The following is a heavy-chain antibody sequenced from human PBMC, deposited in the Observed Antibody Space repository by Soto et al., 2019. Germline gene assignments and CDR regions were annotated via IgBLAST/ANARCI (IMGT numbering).Heavy chain of an antibody. CDR2: IIPIFGTA. V-gene: IGHV1-69*13. J-gene: IGHJ5*02. Sequence: SVKVSCKASGGTFSSYAISWVRQAPGQGLEWMGGIIPIFGTANYAQKFQGRVTITADESTSTAYMELSSLRSEDTAVYYCAREVPYYDSSGNLDPWGQGTLVTVSS. CDR1: GGTFSSYA. CDR3: AREVPYYDSSGNLDP. D-gene: IGHD3-22*01.